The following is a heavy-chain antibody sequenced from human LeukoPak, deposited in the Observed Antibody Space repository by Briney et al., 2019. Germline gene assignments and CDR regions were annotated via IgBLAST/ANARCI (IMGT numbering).Heavy chain of an antibody. Sequence: GGPLTLSCAASGFTFSSYAMSWVRQAPGKGLEWVSAISGSGGSTYYADSVKGRFTISRDNSKNTLYLQMNSLRAEDTAVYYRAKDPHYDSSGYSLFDYWGQGTLVTVSS. CDR3: AKDPHYDSSGYSLFDY. V-gene: IGHV3-23*01. CDR2: ISGSGGST. CDR1: GFTFSSYA. D-gene: IGHD3-22*01. J-gene: IGHJ4*02.